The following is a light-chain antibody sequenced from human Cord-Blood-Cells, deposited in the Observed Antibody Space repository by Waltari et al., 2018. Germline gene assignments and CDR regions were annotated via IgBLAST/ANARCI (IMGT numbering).Light chain of an antibody. CDR3: QSYDSSLSGWV. V-gene: IGLV1-40*01. Sequence: QSVLTQPPSVSGAPGQRVPIPCTGSSSNIRAGYDVHWYQQLPGTAPKLLIYGNSNRPSGVPDRFSGSKSGTSASLAITGLQAEDEADYYCQSYDSSLSGWVFGGGTKLTVL. J-gene: IGLJ3*02. CDR1: SSNIRAGYD. CDR2: GNS.